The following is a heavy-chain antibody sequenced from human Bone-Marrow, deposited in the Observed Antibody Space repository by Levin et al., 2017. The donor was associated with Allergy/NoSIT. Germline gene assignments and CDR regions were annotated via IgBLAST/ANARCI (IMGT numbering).Heavy chain of an antibody. Sequence: ASVKVSCKASGYTFTSYDINWVRQATGQGLEWMGWMNPNSGNTGYAQKFQGRVTMTRNTSISTAYMEVSSLRSEDTAVYYCASRASRVAARRVDYGRDVWGQGTTVTVSS. CDR2: MNPNSGNT. D-gene: IGHD2-15*01. CDR1: GYTFTSYD. J-gene: IGHJ6*02. CDR3: ASRASRVAARRVDYGRDV. V-gene: IGHV1-8*01.